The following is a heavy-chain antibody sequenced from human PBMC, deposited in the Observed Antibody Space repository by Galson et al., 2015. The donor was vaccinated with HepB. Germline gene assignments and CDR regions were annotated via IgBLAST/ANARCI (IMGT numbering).Heavy chain of an antibody. V-gene: IGHV3-7*01. D-gene: IGHD1-1*01. CDR1: GFSFSSYW. J-gene: IGHJ4*02. CDR3: TTGSNYDY. CDR2: IKQDGSEK. Sequence: SLRLSCAASGFSFSSYWMTWVRQAPGKGLEWVANIKQDGSEKNYVDSVKGRFTISRDNAKNSMYLQVNSLRVEDTAVYYCTTGSNYDYWGQGTLVTVSS.